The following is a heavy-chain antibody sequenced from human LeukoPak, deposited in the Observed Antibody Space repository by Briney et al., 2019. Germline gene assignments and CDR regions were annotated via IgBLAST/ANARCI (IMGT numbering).Heavy chain of an antibody. CDR3: ARIYDFWSGNYFDY. J-gene: IGHJ4*02. D-gene: IGHD3-3*01. CDR2: INPNNGGT. Sequence: ASVKVSCKASGYTFTDYYMHWVRQAPGQGLEWMGWINPNNGGTNYAQKFQGRVTMTRVTPGSTAYMELRRLRSDDTAFYYCARIYDFWSGNYFDYWGQGTPVTVSS. CDR1: GYTFTDYY. V-gene: IGHV1-2*02.